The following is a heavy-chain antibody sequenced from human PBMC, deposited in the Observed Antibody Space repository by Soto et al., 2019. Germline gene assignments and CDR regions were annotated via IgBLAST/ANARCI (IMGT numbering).Heavy chain of an antibody. V-gene: IGHV3-64*01. J-gene: IGHJ6*03. CDR3: AREGLYEESYYYYYMDV. CDR1: GLTFSSYA. CDR2: ISSNGGST. Sequence: GGSLRLSCAPSGLTFSSYAMHWVRQAPGKGLEYVSAISSNGGSTYYANSVKGRFTISRDNSKNTLYLQMGSLRAEDMAVYYCAREGLYEESYYYYYMDVWGKGTTVTVSS. D-gene: IGHD3-3*01.